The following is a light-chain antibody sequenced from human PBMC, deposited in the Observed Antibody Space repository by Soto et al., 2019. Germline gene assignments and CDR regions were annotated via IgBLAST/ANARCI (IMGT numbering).Light chain of an antibody. Sequence: EIVMTQSPATQSVSPGERATLSSRASQSVSSNLAWYQQKPGQAPRLLIYGASTRATGIPARFGGSGSGTEFTLTISSLQSEDFAVYYCQQYNNWPRWTFGQGTKVEIK. CDR3: QQYNNWPRWT. J-gene: IGKJ1*01. CDR1: QSVSSN. CDR2: GAS. V-gene: IGKV3-15*01.